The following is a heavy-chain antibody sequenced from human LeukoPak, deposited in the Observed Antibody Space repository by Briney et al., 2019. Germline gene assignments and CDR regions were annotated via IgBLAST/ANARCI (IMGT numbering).Heavy chain of an antibody. D-gene: IGHD2-15*01. CDR1: GFTFGDYA. CDR3: IRERSGGGWDY. CDR2: IRSKAYGGTT. J-gene: IGHJ4*02. Sequence: GGSLRLSCTTSGFTFGDYAMSWVRQAPGKGLEWVGFIRSKAYGGTTEYAASVKGRFTISREDSKSIAYLQMNSLKTEDTAVYYCIRERSGGGWDYWGQGALVTVSS. V-gene: IGHV3-49*04.